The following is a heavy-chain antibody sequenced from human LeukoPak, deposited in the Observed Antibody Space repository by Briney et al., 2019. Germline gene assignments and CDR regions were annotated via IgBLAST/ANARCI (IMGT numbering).Heavy chain of an antibody. Sequence: SETLSLTCTVSGGSISSSSYYWGWIRQPPGKGLEWIGSIYYSGSTYYNPSLKSRVTISVDTSKNQFSLKLSSVTAADTAVYYCARGRLVRYYGMDVWGQGTTVTVSS. CDR1: GGSISSSSYY. CDR2: IYYSGST. D-gene: IGHD1-26*01. J-gene: IGHJ6*02. CDR3: ARGRLVRYYGMDV. V-gene: IGHV4-39*07.